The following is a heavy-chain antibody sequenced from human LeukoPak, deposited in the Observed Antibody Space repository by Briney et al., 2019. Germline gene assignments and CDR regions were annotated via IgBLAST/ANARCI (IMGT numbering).Heavy chain of an antibody. Sequence: PGGSLRLSCAASGFTFSSYAMHWVRQAPGKGLEWVAVISYDGSNKYYADSVKGRFTISRDNSKNTLYLQMNSLRAEDTAVYYCANLREDYWGQGTLVTVSS. J-gene: IGHJ4*02. CDR1: GFTFSSYA. CDR3: ANLREDY. CDR2: ISYDGSNK. V-gene: IGHV3-30-3*01.